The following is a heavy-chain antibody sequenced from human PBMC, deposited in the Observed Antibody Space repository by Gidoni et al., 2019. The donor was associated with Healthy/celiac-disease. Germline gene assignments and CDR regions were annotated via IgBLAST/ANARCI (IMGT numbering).Heavy chain of an antibody. V-gene: IGHV3-21*01. CDR1: GFTFSSYS. J-gene: IGHJ5*02. CDR3: VANWFDP. CDR2: ISSSSSYI. Sequence: EVQLVESGGRRVRPGCTRRLSCAASGFTFSSYSMNWVRQAPGKGLEWVSSISSSSSYIYYAASVKGRFTISRDNAKNSLYLQMNSLRAEDTAVYYCVANWFDPWGQGTLVTVSS.